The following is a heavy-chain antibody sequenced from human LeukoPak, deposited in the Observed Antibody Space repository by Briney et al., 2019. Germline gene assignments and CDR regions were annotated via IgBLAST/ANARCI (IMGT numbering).Heavy chain of an antibody. CDR3: ARSRGREPPAIGWFDP. CDR2: IDYSGST. CDR1: GDSISSFY. J-gene: IGHJ5*02. D-gene: IGHD2-2*02. Sequence: SETLSLTCTVSGDSISSFYWNWIRQPPGKGLEWIGDIDYSGSTNYKSSLRSRVTISRDTSKNQFSLKLSSVTAADTAVYYCARSRGREPPAIGWFDPWGKGSPVTVSA. V-gene: IGHV4-59*08.